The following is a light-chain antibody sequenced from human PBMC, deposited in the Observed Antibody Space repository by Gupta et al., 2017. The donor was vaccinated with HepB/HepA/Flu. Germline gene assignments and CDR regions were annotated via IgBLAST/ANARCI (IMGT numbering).Light chain of an antibody. CDR2: GTS. Sequence: DIQMTQSPSSLSASVGDRVTITCRASQDIVNYLAWFQQKPGKPPKSLIFGTSNLQGGVPSRFSGSGSGTHFTLTIDGLQPEDFATYYCQQHDKYPLTFGGGTRIEIK. CDR3: QQHDKYPLT. V-gene: IGKV1-16*01. J-gene: IGKJ4*01. CDR1: QDIVNY.